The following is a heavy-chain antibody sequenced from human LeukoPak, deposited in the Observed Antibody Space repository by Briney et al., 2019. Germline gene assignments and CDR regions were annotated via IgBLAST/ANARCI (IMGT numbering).Heavy chain of an antibody. V-gene: IGHV1-8*01. J-gene: IGHJ3*02. Sequence: ASVKVSCKASGYTFSTYDINWVRQATGQGLEWMGWMSPNSGNTGYAQKFRGRVTMTRDPSIGTAYMELSSLRAEDTAVYYCVQEGPRGLAFDIWGQGTKVTVSS. CDR2: MSPNSGNT. CDR1: GYTFSTYD. CDR3: VQEGPRGLAFDI.